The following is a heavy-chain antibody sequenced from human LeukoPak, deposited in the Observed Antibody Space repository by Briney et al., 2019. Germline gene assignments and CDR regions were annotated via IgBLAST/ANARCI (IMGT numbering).Heavy chain of an antibody. CDR1: GGSISSSSFY. J-gene: IGHJ4*02. D-gene: IGHD4-17*01. Sequence: SETLSLTCAVSGGSISSSSFYWGWIRQPPGKGLEWIGSIYYTWNTYYNPSLKSRVTLSVDTSKSQFSLILSSVTAADTAVYYCARGNNGGYDYWGQGTLVTVSS. CDR3: ARGNNGGYDY. CDR2: IYYTWNT. V-gene: IGHV4-39*07.